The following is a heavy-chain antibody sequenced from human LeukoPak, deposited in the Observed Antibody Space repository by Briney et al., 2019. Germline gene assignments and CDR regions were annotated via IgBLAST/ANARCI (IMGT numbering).Heavy chain of an antibody. CDR2: ISAYNGNT. J-gene: IGHJ6*02. D-gene: IGHD3-22*01. CDR1: GYTFTDYG. V-gene: IGHV1-18*01. CDR3: ARRLTDSSGYYPYYYYGMDV. Sequence: GASVKVSCKASGYTFTDYGINWVRQAPGQGLDWMGWISAYNGNTNYAQYLQGRVTMTIDTSTNTAYMELRSLTSDDTAVYYCARRLTDSSGYYPYYYYGMDVWGQGTAVTVSS.